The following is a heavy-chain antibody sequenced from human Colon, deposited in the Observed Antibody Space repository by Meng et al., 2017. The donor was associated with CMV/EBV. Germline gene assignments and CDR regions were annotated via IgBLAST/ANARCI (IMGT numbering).Heavy chain of an antibody. Sequence: SCEASGYIFTTYALNWVRQAPGQGLEWMGWINTNTGNPTYAQGFSGRFVFSLDTSVSTAYLHISSLHPEDTAVYYCARTRVWNDFDYWGQGTLVTVSS. J-gene: IGHJ4*02. CDR1: GYIFTTYA. CDR2: INTNTGNP. D-gene: IGHD1-1*01. CDR3: ARTRVWNDFDY. V-gene: IGHV7-4-1*02.